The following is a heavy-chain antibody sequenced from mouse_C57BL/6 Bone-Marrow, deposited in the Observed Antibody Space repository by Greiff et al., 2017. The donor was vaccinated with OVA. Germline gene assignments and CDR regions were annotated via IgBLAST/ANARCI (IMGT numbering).Heavy chain of an antibody. CDR3: ARSGIQAWFAY. CDR2: INPNNGGT. D-gene: IGHD3-1*01. J-gene: IGHJ3*01. CDR1: GYTFTDYN. V-gene: IGHV1-18*01. Sequence: VQLQQSGPELVKPGASVKIPCKASGYTFTDYNMDWVKQSHVKSLEWIGDINPNNGGTIYNQKFKGKATLTVDKSSSTAYMQLSSLTSEDSAVYYCARSGIQAWFAYWGQGTLVTVSA.